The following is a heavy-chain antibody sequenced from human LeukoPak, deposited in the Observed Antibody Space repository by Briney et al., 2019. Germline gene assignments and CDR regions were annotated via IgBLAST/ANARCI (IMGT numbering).Heavy chain of an antibody. J-gene: IGHJ4*02. CDR3: ARVATSHTHGSIHS. Sequence: GGSLTLSCAASGFTFDDYGMSSARQPPGKGREWVSESNWNGDNTAYVDSVKRRFTISRDNAKTSLHLQMNSLRAEDTAFYYCARVATSHTHGSIHSWSQGTLVTVSS. CDR1: GFTFDDYG. V-gene: IGHV3-20*04. D-gene: IGHD5-18*01. CDR2: SNWNGDNT.